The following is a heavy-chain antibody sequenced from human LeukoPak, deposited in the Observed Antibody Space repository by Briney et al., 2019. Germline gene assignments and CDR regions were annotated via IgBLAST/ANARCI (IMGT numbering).Heavy chain of an antibody. J-gene: IGHJ4*02. Sequence: GGSLRLSCAASGFTFSTYAMHWVRQAPGKGLEWVAVISYDGSSKYYADSVKGRFTISRDNAKNSLYLQMNSLRAEDTAVYYCARDGEGGYYPYFDYWGQGTLVTVSS. CDR3: ARDGEGGYYPYFDY. V-gene: IGHV3-30*04. D-gene: IGHD3-22*01. CDR2: ISYDGSSK. CDR1: GFTFSTYA.